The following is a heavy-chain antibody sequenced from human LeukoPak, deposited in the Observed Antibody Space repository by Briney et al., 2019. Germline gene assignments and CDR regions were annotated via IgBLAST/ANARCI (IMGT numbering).Heavy chain of an antibody. CDR2: ISGIGGST. CDR3: AKGSTKAYCSGGSCYRSIYYYMDV. V-gene: IGHV3-23*01. J-gene: IGHJ6*03. CDR1: GFTFSSYA. Sequence: GGSLRLSCAASGFTFSSYAMGWVRQAPGKGLEWVSAISGIGGSTYYADSVKGRFTISRDNSKNTLYLQMNSLRAEDTAVYYCAKGSTKAYCSGGSCYRSIYYYMDVWGKGTTVTVSS. D-gene: IGHD2-15*01.